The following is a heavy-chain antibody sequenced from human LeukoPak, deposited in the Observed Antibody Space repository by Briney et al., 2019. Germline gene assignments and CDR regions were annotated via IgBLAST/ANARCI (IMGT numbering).Heavy chain of an antibody. CDR2: LSGSGGTT. J-gene: IGHJ4*02. CDR1: GFTFSSYA. V-gene: IGHV3-23*01. Sequence: GGSLRLSCAASGFTFSSYAMSWVRQAPGKGLEWVSGLSGSGGTTHYADSVKGRFTISRDNSKNTLYPQMNNLRAEDTALYYCAKAQMATIKERVDYWGQGTLVTVSS. CDR3: AKAQMATIKERVDY. D-gene: IGHD5-24*01.